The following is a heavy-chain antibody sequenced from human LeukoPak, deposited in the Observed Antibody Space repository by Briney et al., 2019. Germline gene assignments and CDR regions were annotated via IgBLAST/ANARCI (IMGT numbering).Heavy chain of an antibody. J-gene: IGHJ4*02. V-gene: IGHV3-23*01. CDR1: GFTFSGFP. CDR2: ISGSGDST. CDR3: AKDWGY. D-gene: IGHD3-16*01. Sequence: PGGALRLSCAASGFTFSGFPMSWVRQAPGKGLEWVSAISGSGDSTYYGDSVKGRFTISRDNSKNTLYLQMNSLRAEDTAVYYYAKDWGYWGQGTLVTVSS.